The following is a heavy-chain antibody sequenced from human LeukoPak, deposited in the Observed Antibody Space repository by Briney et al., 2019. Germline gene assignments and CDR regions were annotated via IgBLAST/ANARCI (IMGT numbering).Heavy chain of an antibody. CDR2: IYHSGST. D-gene: IGHD3-10*01. J-gene: IGHJ4*02. V-gene: IGHV4-30-2*01. CDR3: ARNYYGSGLDY. Sequence: SQTLSLTCAVSGGSISSGGYSWSWIRQPPGKGLEWIGYIYHSGSTYYNPSLKSRVTISVDRSKNQFSLKLSSVTAADTAVHYCARNYYGSGLDYWGQGTLVTVSS. CDR1: GGSISSGGYS.